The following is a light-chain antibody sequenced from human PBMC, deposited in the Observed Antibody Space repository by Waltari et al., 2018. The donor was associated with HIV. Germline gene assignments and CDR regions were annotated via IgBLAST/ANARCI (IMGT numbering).Light chain of an antibody. J-gene: IGLJ3*02. V-gene: IGLV2-23*02. Sequence: QSALTQPASVSGNPGQSVTITCTGTDIDIGNYNLVSWFQQHPGKAPKHLIYDVSKRPSGVSSRFSGSKSGYFASLTISGLLTEDESSYYCLTYVSKTSTWQFGGGTYLTV. CDR3: LTYVSKTSTWQ. CDR2: DVS. CDR1: DIDIGNYNL.